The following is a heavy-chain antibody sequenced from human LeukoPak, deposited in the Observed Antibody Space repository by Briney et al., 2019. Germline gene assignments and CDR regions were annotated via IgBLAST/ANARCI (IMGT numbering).Heavy chain of an antibody. J-gene: IGHJ5*02. CDR3: AREPTYYYDSSGFRNWFDP. Sequence: SVKVSCKASGYTFTSYYMHWVPQAPGQGLEWMGIINPSGGSPSYAQKFQGRGPMTRAMSTSTVYMELSSLSSEDTAVYYCAREPTYYYDSSGFRNWFDPWGQGTLVTVSS. D-gene: IGHD3-22*01. CDR2: INPSGGSP. CDR1: GYTFTSYY. V-gene: IGHV1-46*01.